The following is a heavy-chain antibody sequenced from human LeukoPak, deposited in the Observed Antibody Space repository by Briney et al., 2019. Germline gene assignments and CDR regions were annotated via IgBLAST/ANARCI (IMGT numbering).Heavy chain of an antibody. V-gene: IGHV3-20*04. CDR3: ARDLARDSSGYYDY. CDR2: INWNGGST. CDR1: GFTFDDYG. Sequence: GGSLRLSCAASGFTFDDYGMSWVRQAPGKGLEWVSGINWNGGSTGYADSVKGRFTISRDNAKNPLYLQMNSLRAEDTALYYCARDLARDSSGYYDYWGQGTLVTVSS. J-gene: IGHJ4*02. D-gene: IGHD3-22*01.